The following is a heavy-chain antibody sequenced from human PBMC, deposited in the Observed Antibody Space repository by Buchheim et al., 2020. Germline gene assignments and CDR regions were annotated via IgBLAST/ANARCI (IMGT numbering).Heavy chain of an antibody. V-gene: IGHV3-74*01. J-gene: IGHJ4*02. CDR2: INSDGSSS. CDR1: GFSISSYW. Sequence: EVQLVESGGGLVQPGGSLRLSCAASGFSISSYWMHWVRQSPGKGPVWVSRINSDGSSSSDADSVQGRFTISSDNAKNTLTLQMNSLRVEDTALYHCVRGAPFDLWGRGT. CDR3: VRGAPFDL.